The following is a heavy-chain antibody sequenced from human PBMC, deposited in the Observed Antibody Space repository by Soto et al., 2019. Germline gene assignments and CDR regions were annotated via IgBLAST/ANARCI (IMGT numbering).Heavy chain of an antibody. J-gene: IGHJ5*02. CDR2: MNPNSGNT. CDR3: ARGPIRTTVTLNWFDP. D-gene: IGHD4-17*01. V-gene: IGHV1-8*01. CDR1: GYTFTSYD. Sequence: QVQLVQSGAEVKKPGASVKVSCKASGYTFTSYDINWVRQATGQGLEWMGWMNPNSGNTGYAQKFQGGVTMTRNTSISTAYMELSSLRSEDTAVYYCARGPIRTTVTLNWFDPWGQGTLVTVSS.